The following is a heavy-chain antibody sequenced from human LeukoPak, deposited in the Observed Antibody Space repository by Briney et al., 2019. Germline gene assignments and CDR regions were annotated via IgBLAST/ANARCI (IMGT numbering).Heavy chain of an antibody. CDR3: ARHVMSDXXXAPPTYYFDY. Sequence: PSETLSLTCTVSGGSISSYYWSWIRQPPGKGLEWIGYIYYSGSTNYNPSLKSRVTISVDTSKNQFSLKLSSVTAADTAVYYCARHVMSDXXXAPPTYYFDYWGQGTLV. CDR2: IYYSGST. D-gene: IGHD2/OR15-2a*01. CDR1: GGSISSYY. J-gene: IGHJ4*02. V-gene: IGHV4-59*08.